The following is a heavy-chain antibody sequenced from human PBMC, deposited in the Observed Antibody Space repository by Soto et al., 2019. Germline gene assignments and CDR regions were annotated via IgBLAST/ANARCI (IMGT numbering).Heavy chain of an antibody. J-gene: IGHJ4*02. CDR1: GGTFSSYA. Sequence: QVQLVQSGAEVKKPGSSVKVSCKASGGTFSSYAISWVRQAPGQGLEWMGGIIPIFGTANYAQKLQGRVTITADESTSTAYMARSSLRSEDTAVYYWARARWGSGWYPFDYWGQGTLVTVSS. D-gene: IGHD6-19*01. CDR3: ARARWGSGWYPFDY. V-gene: IGHV1-69*12. CDR2: IIPIFGTA.